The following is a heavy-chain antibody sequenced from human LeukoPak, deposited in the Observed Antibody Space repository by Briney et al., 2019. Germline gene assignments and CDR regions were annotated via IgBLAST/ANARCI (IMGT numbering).Heavy chain of an antibody. CDR1: GGSISSYY. V-gene: IGHV4-59*01. J-gene: IGHJ4*02. D-gene: IGHD3-10*01. Sequence: PSETLSLTCTVSGGSISSYYWSWIRQPPGKGLEWIGYIYYSGSTNYNPSPKSRVTISVDTSKNQFSLKLSSVTAADTAVYYCARGLYYGSGSYYFDYWGQGTLVTVSS. CDR2: IYYSGST. CDR3: ARGLYYGSGSYYFDY.